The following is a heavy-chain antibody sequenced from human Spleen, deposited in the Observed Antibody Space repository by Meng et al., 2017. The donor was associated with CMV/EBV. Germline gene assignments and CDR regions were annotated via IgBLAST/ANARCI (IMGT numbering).Heavy chain of an antibody. CDR3: AREGAERLDP. V-gene: IGHV1-46*01. J-gene: IGHJ5*02. Sequence: VSCKASGYTFISYFIHWAREAPGQGLEWMGIINPNGGTTTYSQKFQGRVTMTRDTSTSTVYMQLSSLRSDDTAVYYCAREGAERLDPWGQGTLVTVSS. D-gene: IGHD4/OR15-4a*01. CDR2: INPNGGTT. CDR1: GYTFISYF.